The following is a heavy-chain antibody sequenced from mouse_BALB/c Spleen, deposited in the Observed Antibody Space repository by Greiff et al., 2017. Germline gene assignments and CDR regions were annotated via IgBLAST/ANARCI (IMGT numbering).Heavy chain of an antibody. CDR3: ARGGDGSSYYFDY. D-gene: IGHD1-1*01. V-gene: IGHV1-80*01. CDR1: GYAFSSYW. J-gene: IGHJ2*01. CDR2: IYPGDGDT. Sequence: QVQLQQSGAELVRPGSSVKISCKASGYAFSSYWMNWVKQRPGQGLEWIGQIYPGDGDTNYNGKFKGKATLTADKSSSTAYMQLSSLTSEDSAVYFCARGGDGSSYYFDYWGQGTTLTVSS.